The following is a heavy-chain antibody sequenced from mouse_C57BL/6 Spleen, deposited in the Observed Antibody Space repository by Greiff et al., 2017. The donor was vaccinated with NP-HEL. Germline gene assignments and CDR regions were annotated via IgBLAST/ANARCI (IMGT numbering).Heavy chain of an antibody. J-gene: IGHJ1*03. D-gene: IGHD1-1*01. CDR2: IDPEDGDT. V-gene: IGHV14-1*01. Sequence: EVNVVESGAELVRPGASVKLSCTASGFNIKDYYMHWVKQRPEQGLEWIGRIDPEDGDTEYAPQFQGKATMTADTSSNTAYLQLSSLTSEDTAVYYGTTRYYGSSYGYFDVWGTGTTVTVSS. CDR1: GFNIKDYY. CDR3: TTRYYGSSYGYFDV.